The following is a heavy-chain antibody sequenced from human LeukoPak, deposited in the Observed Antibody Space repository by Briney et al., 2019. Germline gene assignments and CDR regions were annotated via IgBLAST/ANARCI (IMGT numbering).Heavy chain of an antibody. CDR1: GGSFSGYY. V-gene: IGHV4-34*01. CDR2: INHSGST. Sequence: PSETLSLTCAVYGGSFSGYYWSWIRQPPGKGLEWIGKINHSGSTNYNPSLKSRVTISVDTSKNQFSLKLSSVTAADTAVYYCAERLRWNGYPFDPWGQGTLVTVSS. CDR3: AERLRWNGYPFDP. J-gene: IGHJ5*02. D-gene: IGHD5-12*01.